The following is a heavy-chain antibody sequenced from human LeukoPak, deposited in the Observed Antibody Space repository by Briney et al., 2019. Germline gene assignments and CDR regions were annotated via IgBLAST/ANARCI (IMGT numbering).Heavy chain of an antibody. Sequence: NPSETLSLTCTVSSGSISSSSYYWGWIRQPPGKGLEWIGSINYSGSTYYNPSLKSRVTISVDTSKNQFSLKLSSVTAADTAVYYCARGLGTIFGVVTNMDVWGKGTTVTVSS. V-gene: IGHV4-39*01. D-gene: IGHD3-3*01. CDR2: INYSGST. CDR3: ARGLGTIFGVVTNMDV. CDR1: SGSISSSSYY. J-gene: IGHJ6*03.